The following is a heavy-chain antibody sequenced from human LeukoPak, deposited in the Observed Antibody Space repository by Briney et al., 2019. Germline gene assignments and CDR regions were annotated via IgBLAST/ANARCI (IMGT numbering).Heavy chain of an antibody. V-gene: IGHV4-4*02. Sequence: SGTLSLTCAVSGGSISSSSWWSWVRQPPGKGLEWIGEIYHTGSTNYNPSLKSRFTISVDKSQNQFSLKVTSVTAADTAVYYCARGTIAVAGNFDCWGQGTLVTVSS. CDR2: IYHTGST. CDR1: GGSISSSSW. D-gene: IGHD6-19*01. J-gene: IGHJ4*02. CDR3: ARGTIAVAGNFDC.